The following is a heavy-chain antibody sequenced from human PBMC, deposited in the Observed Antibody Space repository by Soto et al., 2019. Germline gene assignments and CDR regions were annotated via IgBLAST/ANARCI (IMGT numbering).Heavy chain of an antibody. Sequence: PGGSLRLSCAASGFTFSRYGMHWVRQAPGKGLEWVAVISYDGSSKYYADSVKGRFTISRDNSKNTLYLQMNSLRAEDTAVYYCRKEGGGAHFFSYYYYGMDVWGQGTTVTVSS. CDR1: GFTFSRYG. V-gene: IGHV3-30*18. CDR2: ISYDGSSK. D-gene: IGHD3-3*02. J-gene: IGHJ6*02. CDR3: RKEGGGAHFFSYYYYGMDV.